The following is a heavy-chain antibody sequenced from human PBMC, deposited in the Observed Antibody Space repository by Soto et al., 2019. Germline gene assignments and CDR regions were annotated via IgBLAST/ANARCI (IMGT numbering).Heavy chain of an antibody. CDR2: INPNSGGT. CDR3: ARVPVRVYGMDV. CDR1: GYTFTGYY. D-gene: IGHD3-10*01. V-gene: IGHV1-2*02. Sequence: GPSVKVSCKASGYTFTGYYMHWVRQAPGQGLEWMGWINPNSGGTNYAQKFQGRVTMTRDTSISTAYMELSRLRSDDTAVYYCARVPVRVYGMDVWGQGTTVTVSS. J-gene: IGHJ6*02.